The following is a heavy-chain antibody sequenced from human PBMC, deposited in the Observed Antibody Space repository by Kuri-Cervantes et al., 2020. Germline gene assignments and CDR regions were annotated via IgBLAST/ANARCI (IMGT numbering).Heavy chain of an antibody. J-gene: IGHJ4*02. CDR3: ARFRSSGWYYFDY. D-gene: IGHD3-22*01. Sequence: SWFRQHPGKGLEWIGYIYYTGRTDYNPSLKSLVTMSVDTSKNQFSLRLTSVTVADTAVYYCARFRSSGWYYFDYWGQGTLVTVSS. CDR2: IYYTGRT. V-gene: IGHV4-31*01.